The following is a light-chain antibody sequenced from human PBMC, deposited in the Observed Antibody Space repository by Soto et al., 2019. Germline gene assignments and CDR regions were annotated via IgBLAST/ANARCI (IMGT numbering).Light chain of an antibody. CDR2: DAS. CDR1: QSVSSY. J-gene: IGKJ2*01. V-gene: IGKV3-11*01. Sequence: EIVLTQSPATLSLSPGERATLSCRASQSVSSYLAWYQQKPGQAPRLLIYDASNRATGIPARFSGSGSGTDFALTSSSLEPEDFAVYYCQQRSNWLYTFGQGTKLEI. CDR3: QQRSNWLYT.